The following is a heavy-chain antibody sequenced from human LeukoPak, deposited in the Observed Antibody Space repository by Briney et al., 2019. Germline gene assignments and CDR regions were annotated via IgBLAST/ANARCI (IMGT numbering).Heavy chain of an antibody. V-gene: IGHV4-59*12. Sequence: PSETLSLTCTVSGASISRYYWGWIRQAPGKGLEWFGYMYYSGNTNYNPSLKSRVTMSVDTSKNQFSLRLTSVTAADTAFYYCARGRDRSKAGDHWGQGTLVTVSS. CDR2: MYYSGNT. CDR3: ARGRDRSKAGDH. J-gene: IGHJ4*02. D-gene: IGHD5-24*01. CDR1: GASISRYY.